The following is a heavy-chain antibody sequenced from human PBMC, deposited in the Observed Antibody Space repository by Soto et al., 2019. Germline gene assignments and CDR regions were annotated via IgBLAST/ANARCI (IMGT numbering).Heavy chain of an antibody. V-gene: IGHV1-18*01. J-gene: IGHJ4*02. CDR2: VSTNDDRT. Sequence: ASVKVSCKTSGYIFTAYGLAWLRQAPGQRPEWMGWVSTNDDRTNYAQKFQGRVTRTTDRSTTTTSMELRSLRPDDTAVYYCARELNTESSAYYSFAFSGQGTLVTVSS. CDR1: GYIFTAYG. CDR3: ARELNTESSAYYSFAF. D-gene: IGHD3-22*01.